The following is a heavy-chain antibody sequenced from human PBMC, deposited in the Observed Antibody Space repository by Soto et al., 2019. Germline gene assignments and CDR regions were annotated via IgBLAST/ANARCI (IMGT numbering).Heavy chain of an antibody. CDR2: ISTYNGNT. CDR1: GYRFTTYG. D-gene: IGHD7-27*01. J-gene: IGHJ6*02. Sequence: QVQLLQSGADVKNPGSSVKVSCKSSGYRFTTYGITWVRLAPGQGLEWLGGISTYNGNTDYAQNLQDRVTMTTETSTSTAYMEVTSLTSDDTAVYYCARGLGTNGLDVWGQGTTVTVSS. CDR3: ARGLGTNGLDV. V-gene: IGHV1-18*04.